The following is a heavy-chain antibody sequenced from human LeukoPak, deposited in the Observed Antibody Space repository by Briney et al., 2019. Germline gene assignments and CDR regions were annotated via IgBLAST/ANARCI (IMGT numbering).Heavy chain of an antibody. CDR1: GFTFSDYY. CDR2: ISSSGSTI. V-gene: IGHV3-11*01. CDR3: ARDSSRWYYYGMDV. D-gene: IGHD6-13*01. J-gene: IGHJ6*02. Sequence: GGSLRLSCAASGFTFSDYYMSWIRQAPGKGLEWVSYISSSGSTIYYADSVKGRFTISRDNAKNSLYLQMNSLRAEDTAVDYCARDSSRWYYYGMDVWGQGTTVTVSS.